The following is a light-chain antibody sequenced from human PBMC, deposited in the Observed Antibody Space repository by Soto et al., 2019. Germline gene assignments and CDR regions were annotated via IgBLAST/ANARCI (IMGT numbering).Light chain of an antibody. CDR2: AAS. CDR3: LQDYRYTPWT. J-gene: IGKJ1*01. Sequence: IQMTQSPSTLSASVGDRVTITCRSTQSISRLLAWYQQKPGKAPKVLMYAASSLQTGVPSRFSGSGSGTDFTLNMSSRQREDFATSYCLQDYRYTPWTFGQGTKVDI. V-gene: IGKV1-6*02. CDR1: QSISRL.